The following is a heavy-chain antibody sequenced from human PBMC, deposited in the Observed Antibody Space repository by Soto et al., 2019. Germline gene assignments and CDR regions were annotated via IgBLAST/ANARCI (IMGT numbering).Heavy chain of an antibody. CDR2: IYHSGIT. J-gene: IGHJ4*02. D-gene: IGHD1-26*01. CDR1: GGSISSGGYS. Sequence: SESLSLTCAVSGGSISSGGYSWSWNRQPPGKGLEWIGYIYHSGITNYSPSLKSRLTISVDTSKKEFSLKLSSVTAADTAVYYCVRAQRGRAYGAYVGAPYFDYWGQGTPVTVSS. CDR3: VRAQRGRAYGAYVGAPYFDY. V-gene: IGHV4-30-2*01.